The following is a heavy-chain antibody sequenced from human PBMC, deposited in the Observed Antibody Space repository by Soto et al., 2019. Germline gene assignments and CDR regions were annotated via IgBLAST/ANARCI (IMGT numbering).Heavy chain of an antibody. Sequence: QVQLQESGPGLVKASQTLSLTCTVSGGTITTGGHFWSWIRQYPGKGLEWIGYIYYSGTTHYNPSLMSRVTTSIYTSKNQCSLTLSSVTAADSAVDYCARVVSGSYIDYWGQGTLVTVSS. CDR2: IYYSGTT. V-gene: IGHV4-31*03. J-gene: IGHJ4*02. CDR3: ARVVSGSYIDY. CDR1: GGTITTGGHF. D-gene: IGHD1-26*01.